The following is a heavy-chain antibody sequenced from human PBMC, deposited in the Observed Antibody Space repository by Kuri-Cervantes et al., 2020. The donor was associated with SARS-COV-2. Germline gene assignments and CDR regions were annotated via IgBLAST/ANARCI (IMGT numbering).Heavy chain of an antibody. Sequence: GGSLRLSCAASGFTFSSYGMHWVRQAPGKGLEWVAFIRYDGSNKYYADSVKGRFTISRDNSKNTLYLQMNSLRAEDTAVYYCAKDSLRRPFYYYYYYMDDWGRGTTVTVSS. CDR1: GFTFSSYG. D-gene: IGHD4-17*01. CDR3: AKDSLRRPFYYYYYYMDD. V-gene: IGHV3-30*02. J-gene: IGHJ6*03. CDR2: IRYDGSNK.